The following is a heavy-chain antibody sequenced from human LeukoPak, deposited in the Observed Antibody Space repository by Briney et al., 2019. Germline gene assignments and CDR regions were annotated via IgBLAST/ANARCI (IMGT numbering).Heavy chain of an antibody. CDR1: GGSISSSSYY. CDR3: ARGGIAAAVYY. J-gene: IGHJ4*02. Sequence: PSETLSLTCTVSGGSISSSSYYWGWIRQPPGKGLEWIGYIYHSGSTYYNPSLKSRVTISVDRSKNQFSLKLSSVTAADTAVYYCARGGIAAAVYYWGQGTLVTVSS. D-gene: IGHD6-13*01. CDR2: IYHSGST. V-gene: IGHV4-39*07.